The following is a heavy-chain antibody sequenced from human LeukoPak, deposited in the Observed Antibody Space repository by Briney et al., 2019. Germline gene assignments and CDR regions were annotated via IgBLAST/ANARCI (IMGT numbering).Heavy chain of an antibody. J-gene: IGHJ6*02. D-gene: IGHD2-2*01. Sequence: PGGSLRLSCAAPGFTFSDYYMSWIRQAPGKGLEWVSYITSTDSTIYYADSVKGRFTISRDNAKNSLYLQMNSLSAEDTAVYYCARDGSRFCSSTSCYSGYYYYGLDVWGQGTTVTVSS. CDR3: ARDGSRFCSSTSCYSGYYYYGLDV. CDR2: ITSTDSTI. V-gene: IGHV3-11*01. CDR1: GFTFSDYY.